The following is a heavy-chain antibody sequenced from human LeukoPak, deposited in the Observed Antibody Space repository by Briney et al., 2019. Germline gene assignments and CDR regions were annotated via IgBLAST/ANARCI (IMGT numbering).Heavy chain of an antibody. J-gene: IGHJ4*02. D-gene: IGHD6-19*01. CDR1: GYIFIGYY. Sequence: GASVKVSCKTSGYIFIGYYMHWVRQAPGQGLEWMGWIDPKSGGTKYAQKFQGRVTMTRDMSFNTAYMDLRRLKSDDTAVYYCVRDMDRGQWLVRPYNWGQGTLVTVSP. V-gene: IGHV1-2*02. CDR3: VRDMDRGQWLVRPYN. CDR2: IDPKSGGT.